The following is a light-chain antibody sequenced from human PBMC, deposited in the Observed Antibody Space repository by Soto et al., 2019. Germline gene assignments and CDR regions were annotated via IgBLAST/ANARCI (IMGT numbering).Light chain of an antibody. CDR2: DAS. V-gene: IGKV3-20*01. CDR1: QSVSTNY. J-gene: IGKJ4*01. Sequence: EIVLTQSPGTLSLSPGERATLSCRASQSVSTNYLAWYQQKPGQAPTLLIYDASSRATGIPDRFSGSGSGTDFSLTICRLEPEDFAVYYCQQYGGSPPLSFGGGTKVEIK. CDR3: QQYGGSPPLS.